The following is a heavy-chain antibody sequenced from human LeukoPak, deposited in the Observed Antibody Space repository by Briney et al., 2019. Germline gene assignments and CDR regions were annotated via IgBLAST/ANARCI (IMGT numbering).Heavy chain of an antibody. J-gene: IGHJ4*02. Sequence: NSSETLSLTCTDSGGSIRCSPYYGGWIRQPPGKGLEWIGNIYYSGSTYYNPSLKTRVTISVDTSKNQFSLKLTSVTAADTAVYYCARQASVDDSWPRPTGYWGQGSLVTVSS. CDR2: IYYSGST. D-gene: IGHD3-22*01. V-gene: IGHV4-39*01. CDR3: ARQASVDDSWPRPTGY. CDR1: GGSIRCSPYY.